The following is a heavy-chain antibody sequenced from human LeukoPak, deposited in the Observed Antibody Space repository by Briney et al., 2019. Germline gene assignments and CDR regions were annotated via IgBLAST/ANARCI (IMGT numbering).Heavy chain of an antibody. J-gene: IGHJ3*02. CDR2: ISPSGGST. D-gene: IGHD2-21*01. CDR1: GYTFTSNY. V-gene: IGHV1-46*01. Sequence: ASVKVSCKAFGYTFTSNYMHWVRQAPGQGPEWMGVISPSGGSTTYAQKFQGRVTLTRDMSTSTDYVELSSLRSEDTAVYYCARVAKLIDAFDIWGQGTMVTVSS. CDR3: ARVAKLIDAFDI.